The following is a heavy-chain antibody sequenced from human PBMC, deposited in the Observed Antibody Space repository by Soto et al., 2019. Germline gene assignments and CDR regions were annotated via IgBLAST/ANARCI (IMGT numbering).Heavy chain of an antibody. V-gene: IGHV4-34*01. CDR2: INHSGST. CDR1: GWSFSGYY. D-gene: IGHD4-17*01. J-gene: IGHJ4*02. CDR3: ARVPHDYGGNWRYFHY. Sequence: QVQLQQWGAGLLKPSETLSLTCAVYGWSFSGYYWSWIRQPPGKGLEWMGEINHSGSTNYNPSLKSRVTISVDTSKNQFSLKLSSVTASGKAVYFCARVPHDYGGNWRYFHYWGQGTLVTVSS.